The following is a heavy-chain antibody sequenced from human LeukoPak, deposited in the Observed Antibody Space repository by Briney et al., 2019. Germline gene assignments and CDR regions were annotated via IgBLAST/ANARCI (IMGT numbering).Heavy chain of an antibody. Sequence: SETLSLTCTVSGGSISSSSYYWSWIRQTPGKGLEWIGSFYYSGNTNYNPSLKSRVTISVDTSKNQFSLKLSSVTAADTAVYYCARSNYGDYVGWFDPWGQGTLVTVSS. CDR3: ARSNYGDYVGWFDP. J-gene: IGHJ5*02. CDR1: GGSISSSSYY. CDR2: FYYSGNT. V-gene: IGHV4-61*01. D-gene: IGHD4-17*01.